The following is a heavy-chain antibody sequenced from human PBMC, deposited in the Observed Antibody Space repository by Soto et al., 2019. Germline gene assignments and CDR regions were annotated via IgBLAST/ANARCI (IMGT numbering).Heavy chain of an antibody. Sequence: ASVKVSCKASGYTFTSYAMHWVRQAPGQGLEWMGIINPSSGSTTYAQKFQGRVTMTRDTSTTTVYMELSSLRSEDTAIYYCAKANTAHYYFDYWGQGTLVTVSS. D-gene: IGHD4-17*01. J-gene: IGHJ4*02. CDR2: INPSSGST. CDR3: AKANTAHYYFDY. CDR1: GYTFTSYA. V-gene: IGHV1-46*01.